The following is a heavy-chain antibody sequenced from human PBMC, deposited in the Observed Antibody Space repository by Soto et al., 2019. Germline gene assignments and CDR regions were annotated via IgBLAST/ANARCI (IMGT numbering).Heavy chain of an antibody. CDR1: VGSISSHY. CDR3: ARDGREASGMDV. V-gene: IGHV4-59*11. Sequence: PSETLSLTCTVSVGSISSHYWSFVRQAPGKGLEWIGHIYYRGSNNYNPSLRSRSTISVDASKSQFSLKLNSVTTADTAVYYCARDGREASGMDVWGQGTKVT. J-gene: IGHJ6*02. CDR2: IYYRGSN. D-gene: IGHD1-26*01.